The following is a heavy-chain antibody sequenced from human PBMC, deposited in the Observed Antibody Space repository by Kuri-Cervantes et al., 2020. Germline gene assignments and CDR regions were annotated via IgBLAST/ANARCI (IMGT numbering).Heavy chain of an antibody. CDR2: IIPIFGTA. Sequence: GGSLRLSCAASGGTFSSYAISWVRQVHGQGLEWMGGIIPIFGTANYAQKFQGRVTITADESTSTAYMELSSLRSEDTAVYYCARDDMVTPQAAAFDIWGQGTMVTVSS. V-gene: IGHV1-69*01. CDR1: GGTFSSYA. CDR3: ARDDMVTPQAAAFDI. J-gene: IGHJ3*02. D-gene: IGHD5-18*01.